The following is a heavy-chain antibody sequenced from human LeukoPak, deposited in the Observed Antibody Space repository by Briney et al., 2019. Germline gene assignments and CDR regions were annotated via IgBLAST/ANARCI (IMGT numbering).Heavy chain of an antibody. CDR2: IRFDGSNQ. Sequence: DPGGSLRLSCVASGFDFKKNNMHWVRQAPGSGLEWEASIRFDGSNQYYADSVHGRFTISRDNSKNTLFLDVHTVRNEDAAVYYCAKPPPVSYVFFDSWGPGTMVNVSS. CDR3: AKPPPVSYVFFDS. V-gene: IGHV3-30*02. CDR1: GFDFKKNN. J-gene: IGHJ4*02. D-gene: IGHD3-16*01.